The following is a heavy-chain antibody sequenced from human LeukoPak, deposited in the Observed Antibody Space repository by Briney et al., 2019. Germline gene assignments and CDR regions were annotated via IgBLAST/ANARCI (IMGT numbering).Heavy chain of an antibody. Sequence: GGSLRLSCAASGFTFSSYSMNWVRQAPGKGLEWVSTIGGSGGSTYYADSVKGRFTISRDNSKNTLFLQMNSLRAEDTAVYYCADIESLGYCAGGACRSLTSWGQGTLVTVSS. CDR1: GFTFSSYS. D-gene: IGHD2-8*02. CDR2: IGGSGGST. V-gene: IGHV3-23*01. J-gene: IGHJ4*02. CDR3: ADIESLGYCAGGACRSLTS.